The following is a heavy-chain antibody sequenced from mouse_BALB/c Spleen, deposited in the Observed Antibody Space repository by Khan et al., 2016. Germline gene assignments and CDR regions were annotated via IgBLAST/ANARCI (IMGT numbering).Heavy chain of an antibody. CDR3: ARTYGHYAMDY. CDR2: IWGDGST. Sequence: VQLQESGPGLVAPSQSLSITCTVSGFSLTGYGVNWVRQPPGKGLEWLGMIWGDGSTDYNSALKSGLSISKDNSKSQVFLKMNSLQTDDTARYYCARTYGHYAMDYWGQGTSVTVSS. J-gene: IGHJ4*01. CDR1: GFSLTGYG. V-gene: IGHV2-6-7*01. D-gene: IGHD1-2*01.